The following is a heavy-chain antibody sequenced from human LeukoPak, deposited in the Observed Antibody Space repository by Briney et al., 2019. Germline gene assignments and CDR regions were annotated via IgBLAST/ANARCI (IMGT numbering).Heavy chain of an antibody. Sequence: GGSLRLSCAASGFTFDDYAMHWVRQAPGKGLEWVSYISFTGNTIKYADSVKGRFTISRDNAQNSLYLQMNSLRAEDTAVYYCARDGLTFDYWGQGTLVTVSS. V-gene: IGHV3-48*03. D-gene: IGHD3-9*01. CDR2: ISFTGNTI. J-gene: IGHJ4*02. CDR1: GFTFDDYA. CDR3: ARDGLTFDY.